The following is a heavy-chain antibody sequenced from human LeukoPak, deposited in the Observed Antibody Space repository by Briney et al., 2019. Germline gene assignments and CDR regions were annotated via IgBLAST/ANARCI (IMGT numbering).Heavy chain of an antibody. J-gene: IGHJ4*02. V-gene: IGHV1-8*03. CDR2: MNPNSGNT. CDR1: GYTFTSYD. CDR3: ARGYFDWYYFDY. Sequence: ASVKVSCKASGYTFTSYDINWVRQATGQGLEWVGWMNPNSGNTGYAQKFQGRVTITRNTSISTAYMELSSLRSEDTAVYYCARGYFDWYYFDYWGQGTLVTVSS. D-gene: IGHD3-9*01.